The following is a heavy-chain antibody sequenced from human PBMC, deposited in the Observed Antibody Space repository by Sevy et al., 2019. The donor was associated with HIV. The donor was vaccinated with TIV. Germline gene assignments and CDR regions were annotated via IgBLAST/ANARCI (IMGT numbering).Heavy chain of an antibody. Sequence: GGYLRLSCAASGFSFSSSSMNCLRQAPGKGLEWLAYITRDGKTKYYADFVKGRFTISRDNAQNSLFLQLNSLRDDDTAVYYCARDYSGSYYRFDLWGHGTLVTVSS. CDR3: ARDYSGSYYRFDL. D-gene: IGHD1-26*01. V-gene: IGHV3-48*02. CDR1: GFSFSSSS. J-gene: IGHJ4*01. CDR2: ITRDGKTK.